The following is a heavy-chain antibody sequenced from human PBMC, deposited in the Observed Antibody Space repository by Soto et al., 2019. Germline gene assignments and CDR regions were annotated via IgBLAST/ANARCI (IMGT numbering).Heavy chain of an antibody. CDR3: AKGAKAFGGVIVLITSYFDY. Sequence: GGAVRLCCAASGFTFSGYAMRWVRQAPGKGLEWVSAISGSGGSTYYADSVKGRFTISTDNSNNTLYLQMNSLRAEDTAVYYCAKGAKAFGGVIVLITSYFDYCGQGT. J-gene: IGHJ4*02. CDR2: ISGSGGST. D-gene: IGHD3-16*02. CDR1: GFTFSGYA. V-gene: IGHV3-23*01.